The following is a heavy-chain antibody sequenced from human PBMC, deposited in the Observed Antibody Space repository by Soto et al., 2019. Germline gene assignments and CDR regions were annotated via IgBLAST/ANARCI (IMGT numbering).Heavy chain of an antibody. J-gene: IGHJ4*02. V-gene: IGHV4-31*03. CDR3: ARGTGNGNFWYYFDY. CDR2: IYSSGST. Sequence: QVQMQESGPGQVKPSQTLSLTCTVSGGSFSSGDYYWSWIRQHPGKGLEWIGYIYSSGSTYYNPSLKSRVTISVDTSKTQFSLELSSVTAADTAVYYCARGTGNGNFWYYFDYWGQGTLVTVSS. D-gene: IGHD1-7*01. CDR1: GGSFSSGDYY.